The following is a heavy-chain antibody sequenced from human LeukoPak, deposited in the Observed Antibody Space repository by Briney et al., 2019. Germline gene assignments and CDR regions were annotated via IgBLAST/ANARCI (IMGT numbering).Heavy chain of an antibody. CDR1: GFTFSSYG. CDR2: IRYDGSNK. V-gene: IGHV3-30*02. Sequence: GGSLRLSCAASGFTFSSYGMHWVRQAPGKGLEWVAFIRYDGSNKYYADSVKGRFTISRDNSKNTLYLQMNSLRAEDTAVYYCASSLRYYDSSGYDYWGQGTLVTVSS. D-gene: IGHD3-22*01. CDR3: ASSLRYYDSSGYDY. J-gene: IGHJ4*02.